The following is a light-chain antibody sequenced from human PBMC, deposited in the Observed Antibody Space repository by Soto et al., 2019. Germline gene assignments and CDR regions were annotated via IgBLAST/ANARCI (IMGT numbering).Light chain of an antibody. CDR1: QTVSNN. Sequence: EMMMTQSPATVSVSPGERATLSCRASQTVSNNLAWYQQKPRRAPRLLIYAASTRATGIPARFSGSGSGTEFAHTINSVQSEDFAVQHCEQYSKWPQFTFGPGTRVVIK. CDR3: EQYSKWPQFT. J-gene: IGKJ3*01. V-gene: IGKV3-15*01. CDR2: AAS.